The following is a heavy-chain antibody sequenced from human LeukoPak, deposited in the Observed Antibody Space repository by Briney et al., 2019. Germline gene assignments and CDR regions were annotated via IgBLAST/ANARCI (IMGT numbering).Heavy chain of an antibody. CDR1: GGSFSGYY. D-gene: IGHD5-12*01. CDR3: AREGDSGYDTGNTFDY. Sequence: PSETLSLTCAVYGGSFSGYYWSWIRQPPGKGLEWIGEINHSGSTNYNPSLKSRVTISVDTSKNQFSLKLSSVTAADTAVYYCAREGDSGYDTGNTFDYWGQGTLVTVSS. J-gene: IGHJ4*02. CDR2: INHSGST. V-gene: IGHV4-34*01.